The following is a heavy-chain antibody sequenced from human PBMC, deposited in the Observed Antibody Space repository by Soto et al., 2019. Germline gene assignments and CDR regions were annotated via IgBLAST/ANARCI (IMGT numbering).Heavy chain of an antibody. CDR3: AYDTNRGMDV. D-gene: IGHD3-9*01. CDR2: IYYGGSV. Sequence: NPSETLSLTCTVSGGSISTITYYWGWVRQPPGEKLEWIASIYYGGSVHYNSSLESRATISIDASKNQFSLKLSSVTAADTAVYYCAYDTNRGMDVWGQGTTVTVSS. V-gene: IGHV4-39*01. CDR1: GGSISTITYY. J-gene: IGHJ6*02.